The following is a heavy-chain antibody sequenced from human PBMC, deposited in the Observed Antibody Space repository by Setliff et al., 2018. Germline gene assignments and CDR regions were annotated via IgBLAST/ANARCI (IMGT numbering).Heavy chain of an antibody. CDR1: GYSFSNYD. Sequence: ASVKVSCKASGYSFSNYDTMWVRQAPGQGLEWMGWISDYTGHTKSAQKFQGRVTMTTDTSTSTAYMELRSLTSDDTAVYYCARSQWDGLWFKELLSNWGQGTLVTVSS. CDR3: ARSQWDGLWFKELLSN. D-gene: IGHD3-10*01. J-gene: IGHJ4*02. V-gene: IGHV1-18*01. CDR2: ISDYTGHT.